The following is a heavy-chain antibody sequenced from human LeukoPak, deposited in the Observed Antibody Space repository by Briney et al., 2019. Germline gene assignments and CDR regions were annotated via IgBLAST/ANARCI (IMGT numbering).Heavy chain of an antibody. V-gene: IGHV4-59*01. CDR3: ARATTRLLWFGELLDYYYYYGMDV. Sequence: PSETLSLTCTVSGGSISSYYWSWIRQPPGKGLEWIGYIYYSGSTNYNPSLKSRVTISVDTSKNQFSLKLSSVTAADTAVYYCARATTRLLWFGELLDYYYYYGMDVWGQGTTVTVSS. J-gene: IGHJ6*02. CDR2: IYYSGST. D-gene: IGHD3-10*01. CDR1: GGSISSYY.